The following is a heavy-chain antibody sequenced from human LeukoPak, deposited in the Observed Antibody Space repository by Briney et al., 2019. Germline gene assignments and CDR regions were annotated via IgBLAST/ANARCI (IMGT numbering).Heavy chain of an antibody. D-gene: IGHD2-15*01. J-gene: IGHJ6*02. CDR1: GFSFNNAW. CDR3: ARQMSGRRYYGMDV. CDR2: INSDGLRT. V-gene: IGHV3-74*01. Sequence: AGGSLRLSCAASGFSFNNAWMTWVRQAPGEGLVWVSLINSDGLRTTYADSVKGRFTISRDNANNTLSLQMNSLRAEDTAVYYCARQMSGRRYYGMDVWGQGTTVTVSS.